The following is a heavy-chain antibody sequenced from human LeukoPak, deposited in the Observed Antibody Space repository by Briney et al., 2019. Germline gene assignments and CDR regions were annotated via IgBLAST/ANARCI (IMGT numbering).Heavy chain of an antibody. V-gene: IGHV3-21*01. D-gene: IGHD2-8*01. Sequence: GGSLRLSCAASGFTFSSYSMNWVRQAPGKGLEWASSISSSSSYIYYADSVKGRFTISRDNAKNSLYLQMNSLRAEDTAVYYCARAAYCTNGVCFAFDYWGQGTLVTVSS. J-gene: IGHJ4*02. CDR3: ARAAYCTNGVCFAFDY. CDR1: GFTFSSYS. CDR2: ISSSSSYI.